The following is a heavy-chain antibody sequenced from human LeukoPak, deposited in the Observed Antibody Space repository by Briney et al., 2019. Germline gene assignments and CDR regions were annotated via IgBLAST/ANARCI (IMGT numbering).Heavy chain of an antibody. CDR2: IRTDDST. D-gene: IGHD6-19*01. Sequence: GGSLRLSCAASGFTLSSYAMSWVRLAPGKGLEWVSAIRTDDSTYFADSVKGRFTISRDNSKNTVYLQMNSLRAEDTAVYYCAKCTWGGSGWHYFDYWGQGTLVTVSS. CDR1: GFTLSSYA. CDR3: AKCTWGGSGWHYFDY. V-gene: IGHV3-23*01. J-gene: IGHJ4*02.